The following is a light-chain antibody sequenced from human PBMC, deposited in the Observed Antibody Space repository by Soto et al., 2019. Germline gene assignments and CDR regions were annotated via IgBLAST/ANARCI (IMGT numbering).Light chain of an antibody. CDR1: SSDVGDYNY. J-gene: IGLJ2*01. CDR2: DVS. Sequence: QSALTQPASVSGSPGQSITISCTGTSSDVGDYNYVSWYQHHPGKAPKLKIFDVSNRPSGVSNRFSGSKSGNTASLTISGLQAEDEADYYCSSYASSSTLVPFGGGTKLTVL. CDR3: SSYASSSTLVP. V-gene: IGLV2-14*03.